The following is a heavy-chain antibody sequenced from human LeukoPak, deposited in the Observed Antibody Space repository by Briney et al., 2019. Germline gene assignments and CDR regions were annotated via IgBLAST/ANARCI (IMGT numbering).Heavy chain of an antibody. CDR3: ASSGDSGSYPTVLDY. CDR1: GFTFSSYA. D-gene: IGHD1-26*01. J-gene: IGHJ4*02. CDR2: ISGSGGST. V-gene: IGHV3-23*01. Sequence: GGSLRLSCAASGFTFSSYAMSWVRQAPGKGLEWVSAISGSGGSTYYVDSVKGRFTISRDNSKNTLYPQMNSLRAEDTAVYYCASSGDSGSYPTVLDYWGQGTLVTVSS.